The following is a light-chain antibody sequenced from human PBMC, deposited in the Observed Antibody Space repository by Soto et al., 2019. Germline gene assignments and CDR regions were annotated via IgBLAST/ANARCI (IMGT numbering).Light chain of an antibody. J-gene: IGKJ5*01. CDR1: QDINNY. Sequence: DIQMTQSPSSLSASVGDRVTITCQASQDINNYVNWYQQKPGKAPKLLIFDASTLKTGVPSRFSGSGSGTDFSFSISSLHPEDIATYYCQQSNDLVSFGQGTRLEI. CDR3: QQSNDLVS. CDR2: DAS. V-gene: IGKV1-33*01.